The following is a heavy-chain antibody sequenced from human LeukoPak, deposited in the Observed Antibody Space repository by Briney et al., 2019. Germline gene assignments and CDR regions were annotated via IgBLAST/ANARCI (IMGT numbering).Heavy chain of an antibody. D-gene: IGHD5-12*01. Sequence: GESLRLSCAAYGFSLSGYWMSWVRQAPGKGLEWVARLHADGNEKYFVHSVKGRFTVSRDNAKNSLYQQMNSLRVEDTAVYYCARGGYSFDYLGQGTLVTVSS. CDR3: ARGGYSFDY. J-gene: IGHJ4*02. CDR1: GFSLSGYW. V-gene: IGHV3-7*01. CDR2: LHADGNEK.